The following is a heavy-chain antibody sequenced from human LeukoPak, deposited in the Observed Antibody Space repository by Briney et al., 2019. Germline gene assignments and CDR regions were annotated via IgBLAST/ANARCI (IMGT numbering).Heavy chain of an antibody. D-gene: IGHD1-26*01. J-gene: IGHJ6*03. V-gene: IGHV4-59*01. CDR3: AREGPSIEVGPQQWELVGYYYYYYMDV. CDR2: IYYSGST. Sequence: SETLSLTCTVSGGSISSYYWSWIRQPPGKGLEWIGYIYYSGSTNYNPSLKSRVTISVDTSKNQFSLKLSSVTAADTAVYYCAREGPSIEVGPQQWELVGYYYYYYMDVWGKGTTVTVSS. CDR1: GGSISSYY.